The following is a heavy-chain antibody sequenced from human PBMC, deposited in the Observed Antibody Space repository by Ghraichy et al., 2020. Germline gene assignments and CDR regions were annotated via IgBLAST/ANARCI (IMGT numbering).Heavy chain of an antibody. Sequence: GESPNISCAASGFTFSSYSMNWVRQAPGKGLEWVSSISSSSSYIYYADSVKGRFTISRDNAKNSLYLQMNSLRAEDTAVYYCARVRASLIDYGSGSYFSYWGQGTLVTVSS. J-gene: IGHJ4*02. CDR3: ARVRASLIDYGSGSYFSY. CDR2: ISSSSSYI. D-gene: IGHD3-10*01. CDR1: GFTFSSYS. V-gene: IGHV3-21*01.